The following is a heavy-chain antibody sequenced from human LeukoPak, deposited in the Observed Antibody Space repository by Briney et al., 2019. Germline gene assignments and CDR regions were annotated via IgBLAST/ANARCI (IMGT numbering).Heavy chain of an antibody. Sequence: GESLKISCKGSEYSFTNSWIAWVRQMPGKGLEWMGIIYPGDSDTRYSPSFQGQVTISADKSISAAYLQWSSLKASDTAMYYCARRAEMAEYFDYWGLGTLVTVSS. CDR2: IYPGDSDT. V-gene: IGHV5-51*01. D-gene: IGHD5-24*01. CDR3: ARRAEMAEYFDY. J-gene: IGHJ4*02. CDR1: EYSFTNSW.